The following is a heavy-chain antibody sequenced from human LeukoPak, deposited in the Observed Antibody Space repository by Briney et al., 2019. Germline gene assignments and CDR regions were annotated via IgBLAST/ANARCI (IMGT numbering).Heavy chain of an antibody. CDR1: GYSFTNYW. J-gene: IGHJ4*02. D-gene: IGHD6-13*01. Sequence: GVSLKISCKGSGYSFTNYWIGWVRQMPGKGLEWMGIIYPGDSDTRYSPSFQGQVTFSADKSITTAYLQWTSLKASDTAMYYCARHIGSSWYRDYFDYWGQGTLVTVSS. CDR2: IYPGDSDT. V-gene: IGHV5-51*01. CDR3: ARHIGSSWYRDYFDY.